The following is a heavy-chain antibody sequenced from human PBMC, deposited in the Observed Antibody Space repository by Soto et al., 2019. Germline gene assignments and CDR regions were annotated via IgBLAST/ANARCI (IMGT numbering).Heavy chain of an antibody. CDR1: GGSISSGDYY. J-gene: IGHJ5*02. D-gene: IGHD2-15*01. CDR3: ARFPSGPRGGGFDP. V-gene: IGHV4-30-4*01. CDR2: IYYSGST. Sequence: SETLSLTCTVSGGSISSGDYYWSWIRQPPGKGLEWIGYIYYSGSTYYNPSLKSRVNISVDTSKNQFSLKLSSLTAADTAVYYCARFPSGPRGGGFDPWGQGTLVTVSS.